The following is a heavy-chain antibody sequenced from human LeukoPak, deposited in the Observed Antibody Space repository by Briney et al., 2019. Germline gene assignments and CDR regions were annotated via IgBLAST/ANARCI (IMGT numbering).Heavy chain of an antibody. Sequence: ASVKVSCKTSGYTFTNYGISWVRQAPGQGLEWMGWISPYNGNTIYAQKLQGRVTVTTDTSTSTAYMGLRSLRSDDTAVYYCTRTVLDCKNGVCYDYWGQGTLVTVSS. CDR3: TRTVLDCKNGVCYDY. D-gene: IGHD2-8*01. CDR1: GYTFTNYG. J-gene: IGHJ4*02. V-gene: IGHV1-18*01. CDR2: ISPYNGNT.